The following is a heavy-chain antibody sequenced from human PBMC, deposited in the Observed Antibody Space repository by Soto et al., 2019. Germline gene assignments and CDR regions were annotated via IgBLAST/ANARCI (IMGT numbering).Heavy chain of an antibody. CDR2: INPSGGST. D-gene: IGHD3-3*01. Sequence: VASVKVSCKASGYTFTSYYMHWVRQAPGQGLEWMGIINPSGGSTSYAQKFQGRVTMTRDTSTSTVYMELSSLRSEDTAVYYCARRLKPIFGVVIPASGAFDIWGQGTMVTVSS. CDR3: ARRLKPIFGVVIPASGAFDI. J-gene: IGHJ3*02. CDR1: GYTFTSYY. V-gene: IGHV1-46*03.